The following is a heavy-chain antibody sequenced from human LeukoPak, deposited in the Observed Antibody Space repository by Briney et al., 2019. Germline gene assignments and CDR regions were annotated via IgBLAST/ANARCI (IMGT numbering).Heavy chain of an antibody. J-gene: IGHJ4*02. CDR3: TRGRPTVLWFGEYYFDY. CDR2: IRSKAYGGTT. Sequence: GRSLRLSCTASGFTFGDYAMSWVRQAPGKGLEWVGFIRSKAYGGTTEYAASVKGRFTISRDDSKSIAYLQMNSLKTEDTAVYYCTRGRPTVLWFGEYYFDYWGQGTLVTVSS. CDR1: GFTFGDYA. V-gene: IGHV3-49*04. D-gene: IGHD3-10*01.